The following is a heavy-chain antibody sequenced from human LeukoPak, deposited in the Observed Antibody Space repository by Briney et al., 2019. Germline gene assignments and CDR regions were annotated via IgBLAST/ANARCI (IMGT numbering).Heavy chain of an antibody. D-gene: IGHD3-9*01. CDR2: INPILGIA. V-gene: IGHV1-69*04. CDR3: ARSPPDDILTGYLLVHYYYYGTDV. Sequence: SVKVSCKASGGTFSSYAISWVRQAPGQGLEWMGRINPILGIANYAQKLQGRVTITADKSTSTAYMELSSLRSEDTAVYYCARSPPDDILTGYLLVHYYYYGTDVWGQGTTVTVSS. J-gene: IGHJ6*02. CDR1: GGTFSSYA.